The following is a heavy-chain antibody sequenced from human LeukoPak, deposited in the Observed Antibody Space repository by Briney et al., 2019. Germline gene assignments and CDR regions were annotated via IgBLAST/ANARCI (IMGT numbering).Heavy chain of an antibody. V-gene: IGHV4-39*07. CDR2: IYYSGST. J-gene: IGHJ4*02. D-gene: IGHD2-2*01. Sequence: WGWVRQPPGKGLGWIGSIYYSGSTYYNPSLKSRVTISVETSKIQFSLKLSSVTAADTAVYYCARDSCSTTSCRKKFDNWGQGTLVTVSS. CDR3: ARDSCSTTSCRKKFDN.